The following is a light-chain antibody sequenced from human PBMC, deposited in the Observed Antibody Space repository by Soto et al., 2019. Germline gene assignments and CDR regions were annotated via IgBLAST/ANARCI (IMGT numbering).Light chain of an antibody. CDR2: KAS. V-gene: IGKV1-5*03. Sequence: DVEMTQSPSTLPTSIGDRVTINCRASQNVSNWLAWYQQKPGKAPKLLIYKASRLESGVPSRFSAGGSVTDFTLTINSLQSDDFATYFCQQYSKESTFGQGTKLEIK. J-gene: IGKJ2*01. CDR3: QQYSKEST. CDR1: QNVSNW.